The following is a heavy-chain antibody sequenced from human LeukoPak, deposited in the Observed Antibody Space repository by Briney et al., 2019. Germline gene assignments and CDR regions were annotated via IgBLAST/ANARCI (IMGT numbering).Heavy chain of an antibody. J-gene: IGHJ4*02. CDR1: GFTFNNYW. V-gene: IGHV3-74*01. Sequence: GGSLRLSCAASGFTFNNYWIHWVCQAPGKGLVWVSFVNNDGTVTDYAGSVKGRFTMSRDNAKNMLYLQMNSLRAEDTAIYYCARGGLAGATPDYWGQGALVTVSS. CDR3: ARGGLAGATPDY. CDR2: VNNDGTVT. D-gene: IGHD1-26*01.